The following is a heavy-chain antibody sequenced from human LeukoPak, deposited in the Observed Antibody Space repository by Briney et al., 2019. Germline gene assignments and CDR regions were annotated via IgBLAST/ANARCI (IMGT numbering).Heavy chain of an antibody. J-gene: IGHJ4*02. CDR3: ARGAEYSYGYYFDY. Sequence: SETLSLTCTVSGGSISGGSYYWSWIRQPAGKGLEWIGRIYTSGSTNYNPSLKSRVTISVDTFKNQFSLKLSSVTAADTAVYYCARGAEYSYGYYFDYWGQGTLVTVSS. CDR1: GGSISGGSYY. D-gene: IGHD5-18*01. CDR2: IYTSGST. V-gene: IGHV4-61*02.